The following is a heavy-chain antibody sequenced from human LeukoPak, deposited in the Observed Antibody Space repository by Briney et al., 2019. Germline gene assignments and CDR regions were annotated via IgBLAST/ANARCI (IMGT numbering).Heavy chain of an antibody. J-gene: IGHJ3*02. CDR1: GFTFSSYS. CDR2: ISSSSGYI. Sequence: GGSLRLSCAASGFTFSSYSMNWVRQAPGKGLEWVSSISSSSGYIYYADSVKGRFTISRDNAKNSLYLQMNGLRAEDTAVYYCARVMANYYDSSGYYFRPHAFDIWGEGTMVTVSS. V-gene: IGHV3-21*01. CDR3: ARVMANYYDSSGYYFRPHAFDI. D-gene: IGHD3-22*01.